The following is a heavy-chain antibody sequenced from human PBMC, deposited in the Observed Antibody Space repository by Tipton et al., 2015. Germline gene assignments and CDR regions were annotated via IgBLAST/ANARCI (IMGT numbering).Heavy chain of an antibody. CDR2: IYYSGTS. V-gene: IGHV4-59*01. D-gene: IGHD3-9*01. CDR1: DGSISAYY. J-gene: IGHJ4*02. Sequence: TLSLTCTVSDGSISAYYWSWIRQPPGKGLEWIGFIYYSGTSIYSPSLEGRVTMSVDTAKKQFSLKLASVTAADTAMYYCACHDYDLLTRDYQTVDYWGQGTVVTVSS. CDR3: ACHDYDLLTRDYQTVDY.